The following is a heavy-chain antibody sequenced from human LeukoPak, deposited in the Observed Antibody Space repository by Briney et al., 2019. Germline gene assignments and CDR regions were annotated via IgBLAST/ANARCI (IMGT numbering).Heavy chain of an antibody. D-gene: IGHD3-10*01. J-gene: IGHJ4*02. CDR3: ARHVDYYGSGSYSH. Sequence: SETLSLTCTVSGDSIRNYCWSWIRQPPGKGLEWIGYIHSTGSSNYNPSLKSRVTISVDTSKNQFSLKLSSVTAADTAVYYCARHVDYYGSGSYSHWGQGTLVTVSS. V-gene: IGHV4-59*08. CDR1: GDSIRNYC. CDR2: IHSTGSS.